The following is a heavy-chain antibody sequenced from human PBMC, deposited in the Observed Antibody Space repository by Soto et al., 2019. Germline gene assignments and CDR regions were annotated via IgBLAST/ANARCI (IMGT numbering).Heavy chain of an antibody. CDR3: ASRERVDAFDI. J-gene: IGHJ3*02. Sequence: QVQLVQSGAEVKKPGSSVKVSCKASGGSFSSNAISWVRQAPGQGLEWMGGIIPILGSANYAQKFQDRLTITPDGSTTTTYMGLNSLRSEDAAVYYCASRERVDAFDIWGQGTLVTVSS. D-gene: IGHD1-26*01. CDR2: IIPILGSA. CDR1: GGSFSSNA. V-gene: IGHV1-69*01.